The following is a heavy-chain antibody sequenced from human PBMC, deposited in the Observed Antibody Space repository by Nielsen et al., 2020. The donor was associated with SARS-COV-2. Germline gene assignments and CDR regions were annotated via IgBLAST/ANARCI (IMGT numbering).Heavy chain of an antibody. CDR1: GFTVSSNY. Sequence: GESLKISCAASGFTVSSNYMSWVRQAPGKGLEWVSVIYSGGSTYYADSVKGRFTISRDNSKNTLYLQMNSLRAEDTAVYYCAKGQVLLWFGELLPQSDYGMDVWGQGTTVTVSS. V-gene: IGHV3-53*01. CDR2: IYSGGST. CDR3: AKGQVLLWFGELLPQSDYGMDV. D-gene: IGHD3-10*01. J-gene: IGHJ6*02.